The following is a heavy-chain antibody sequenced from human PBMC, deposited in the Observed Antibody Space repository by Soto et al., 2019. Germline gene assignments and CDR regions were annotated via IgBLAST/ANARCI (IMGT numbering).Heavy chain of an antibody. CDR1: GYTFTSYA. Sequence: ASVNVSCKASGYTFTSYAMHWVRQAPGQRLEWMGWINAGNGNTKYSQKFQGRVTITRDTSASTAYMELSSLRSEDTAVYYCARDEKYSSGWGYYYYYGMDVWGQGTTVTVSS. V-gene: IGHV1-3*01. CDR2: INAGNGNT. D-gene: IGHD6-19*01. J-gene: IGHJ6*02. CDR3: ARDEKYSSGWGYYYYYGMDV.